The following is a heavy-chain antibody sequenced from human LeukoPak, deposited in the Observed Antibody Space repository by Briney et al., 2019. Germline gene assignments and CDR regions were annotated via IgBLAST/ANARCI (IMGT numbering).Heavy chain of an antibody. Sequence: GGSLRLSCAVSGITLSNYGMSWVRQAPGKGLEWVAGISDSGGRTNYADSVKGRFTISRDNPKNTLYLQMNSLRAEDTAVYFCAKRGVVVRVILVGFHKEAYYFDSWGQGVLVTVSS. V-gene: IGHV3-23*01. CDR1: GITLSNYG. D-gene: IGHD3-10*01. CDR3: AKRGVVVRVILVGFHKEAYYFDS. J-gene: IGHJ4*02. CDR2: ISDSGGRT.